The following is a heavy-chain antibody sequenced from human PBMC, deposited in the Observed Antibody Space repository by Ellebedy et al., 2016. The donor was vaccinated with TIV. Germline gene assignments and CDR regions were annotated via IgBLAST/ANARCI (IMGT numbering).Heavy chain of an antibody. CDR1: GFTISSYW. J-gene: IGHJ4*02. Sequence: GGSLSLSXAASGFTISSYWMHWVRQAPGKGLVWVSRINSDGSSTNYADSVKGRFTISRDNAKNTLYLQMNSLRVEDTAVYYCAREPVGALSIDYWGQGTLVTVSS. CDR2: INSDGSST. CDR3: AREPVGALSIDY. V-gene: IGHV3-74*01. D-gene: IGHD1-26*01.